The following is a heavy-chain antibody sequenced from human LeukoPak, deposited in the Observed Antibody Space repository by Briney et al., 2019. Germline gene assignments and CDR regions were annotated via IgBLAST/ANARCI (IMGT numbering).Heavy chain of an antibody. V-gene: IGHV3-7*01. CDR1: GFTFSTHW. D-gene: IGHD3-3*01. J-gene: IGHJ4*02. CDR3: ASGYLDDFWSGHF. CDR2: IKEDGSAK. Sequence: TGGSLRLSCVASGFTFSTHWMSWVRQVPGKGLEWVANIKEDGSAKYYVDSVKGRFTISRDNAKKSLYLQMNSLRAEDSAVYYCASGYLDDFWSGHFWGQETQVTVSS.